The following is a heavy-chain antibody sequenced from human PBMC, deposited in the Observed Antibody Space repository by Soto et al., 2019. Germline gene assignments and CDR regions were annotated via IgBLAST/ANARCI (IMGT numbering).Heavy chain of an antibody. CDR3: APATGRELQGAFDI. CDR1: GGSVSSGSYY. J-gene: IGHJ3*02. D-gene: IGHD1-26*01. V-gene: IGHV4-61*01. CDR2: IYYSGST. Sequence: SETLSLTCTVSGGSVSSGSYYWSWIRQPPGKGLEWIGYIYYSGSTNYNPSLKSRVTISVDTSKNQFSLKLSSVTAADTAVYYCAPATGRELQGAFDIWGQGTMVTVSS.